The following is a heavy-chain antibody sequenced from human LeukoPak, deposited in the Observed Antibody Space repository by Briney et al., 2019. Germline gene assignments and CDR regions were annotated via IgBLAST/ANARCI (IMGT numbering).Heavy chain of an antibody. V-gene: IGHV3-23*01. CDR3: AKDPSDFLVDC. CDR1: GFTFYTYA. Sequence: PGGSLTLSCAASGFTFYTYAMNWVRQAPGKGRQWVAAISASGGTTYYADPGKGRFTTSRDKYKKAVYLQLSSLRAEDTAVYYCAKDPSDFLVDCWGQGTLVTVSS. CDR2: ISASGGTT. D-gene: IGHD2-21*02. J-gene: IGHJ4*02.